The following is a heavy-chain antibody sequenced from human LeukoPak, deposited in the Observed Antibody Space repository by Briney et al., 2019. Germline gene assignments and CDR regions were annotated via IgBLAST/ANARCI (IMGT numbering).Heavy chain of an antibody. CDR1: GFDFSSNW. V-gene: IGHV3-74*01. Sequence: PGGSLRLSCAASGFDFSSNWMHWVRHAPGQGLVWVSRIKGDGISTNYADSVKGRFTISRDIAKNTLYLQMSSLRADDTAVYYCAKRGSAERAFDIWGLGTMVTVSS. CDR2: IKGDGIST. CDR3: AKRGSAERAFDI. D-gene: IGHD3-10*01. J-gene: IGHJ3*02.